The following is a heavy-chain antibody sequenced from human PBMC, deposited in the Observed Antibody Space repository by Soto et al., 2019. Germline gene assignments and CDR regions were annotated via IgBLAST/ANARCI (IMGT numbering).Heavy chain of an antibody. CDR1: GGSISSGGYY. J-gene: IGHJ5*02. D-gene: IGHD3-10*01. CDR2: IYYSGST. Sequence: SETLSLTCTVSGGSISSGGYYWSWIRQHPGKGLEWIGYIYYSGSTYYNPSLKSRVTISVDTSKNQFSLKLSSVTAADTAVYYCASEIAMVRGVTLNWFDPWGQGTLVTVSS. V-gene: IGHV4-31*03. CDR3: ASEIAMVRGVTLNWFDP.